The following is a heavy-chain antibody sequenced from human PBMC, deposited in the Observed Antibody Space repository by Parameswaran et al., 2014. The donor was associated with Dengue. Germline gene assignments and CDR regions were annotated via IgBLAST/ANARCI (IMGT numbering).Heavy chain of an antibody. J-gene: IGHJ2*01. V-gene: IGHV5-10-1*01. CDR2: IDPSDSYT. D-gene: IGHD3-22*01. CDR3: ASSWAGYDSSGSEGFDL. Sequence: VRPDARERPGVDGRIDPSDSYTNYSPSFQGHVTISADKSISTAYLQWSSLKASDTAMYYCASSWAGYDSSGSEGFDLWGRGTLVTVSS.